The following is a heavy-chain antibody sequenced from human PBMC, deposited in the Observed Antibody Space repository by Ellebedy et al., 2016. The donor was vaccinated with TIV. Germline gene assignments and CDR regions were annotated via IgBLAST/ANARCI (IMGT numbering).Heavy chain of an antibody. V-gene: IGHV3-30*18. D-gene: IGHD3-10*01. J-gene: IGHJ6*02. CDR1: GFTFSSYG. CDR2: ISYDGSNK. Sequence: GESLKISXAASGFTFSSYGMHWVRQAPGKGLEWVAVISYDGSNKYYADSVKGRFTISRDNSKNTLYLQMNSLRAEDTAVYYCAKPSMVRGPNYYYYYGMDVWGQGTTVTVSS. CDR3: AKPSMVRGPNYYYYYGMDV.